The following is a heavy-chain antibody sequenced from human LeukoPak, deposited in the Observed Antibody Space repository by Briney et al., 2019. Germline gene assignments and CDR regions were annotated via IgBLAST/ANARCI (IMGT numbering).Heavy chain of an antibody. V-gene: IGHV4-59*08. CDR1: GTSITSYY. D-gene: IGHD2-8*01. CDR2: GHYSGHT. J-gene: IGHJ4*02. Sequence: VKPSETLSLTCTVSGTSITSYYWNWIRQAPGQGPEWIGYGHYSGHTKYNPPLKSRVTISVDTSKNQFSLRLSSVTAADTAVYFCAKWASDNRAFDLWGQGTLVTVSS. CDR3: AKWASDNRAFDL.